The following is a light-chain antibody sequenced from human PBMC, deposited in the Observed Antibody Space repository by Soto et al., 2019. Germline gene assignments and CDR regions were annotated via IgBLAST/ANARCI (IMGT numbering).Light chain of an antibody. CDR2: DVS. CDR1: QIVLSNNNNY. Sequence: DIVMTQSTDSLPVSLGARATINCKSSQIVLSNNNNYLAWYLQKPGQAPHLLIYDVSTRVSGVPDRFSGSGSGTDFTLKISRVEAEDVGIYYCMQSIQHPWTFGQGTKVDI. J-gene: IGKJ1*01. CDR3: MQSIQHPWT. V-gene: IGKV2D-29*01.